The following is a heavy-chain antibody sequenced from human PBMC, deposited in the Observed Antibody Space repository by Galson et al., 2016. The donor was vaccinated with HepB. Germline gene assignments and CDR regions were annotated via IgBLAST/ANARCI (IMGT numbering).Heavy chain of an antibody. Sequence: SLRLSCAASGFTISAYWMSWVRQAPGKGLEWVASINQDASGKYYVDSVKGRFSIPRDNVKNTLWLQMSGLRIDDTSMYYCASGYTSGVWGQGTMVTVSS. J-gene: IGHJ3*01. CDR1: GFTISAYW. D-gene: IGHD6-19*01. V-gene: IGHV3-7*01. CDR2: INQDASGK. CDR3: ASGYTSGV.